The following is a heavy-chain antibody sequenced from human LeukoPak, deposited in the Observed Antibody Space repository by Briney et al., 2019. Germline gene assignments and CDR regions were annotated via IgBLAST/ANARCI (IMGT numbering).Heavy chain of an antibody. J-gene: IGHJ4*02. Sequence: GESSQISCKGSGYSFPDYWIDWVRQMPGQGLEWMGIIYRADSDTRYSPSFQGQVTISADKSINTAYMQWSTLKASDTATYYCARRRGDGYNSPFDYWGQGTMLT. CDR3: ARRRGDGYNSPFDY. V-gene: IGHV5-51*01. CDR1: GYSFPDYW. CDR2: IYRADSDT. D-gene: IGHD5-24*01.